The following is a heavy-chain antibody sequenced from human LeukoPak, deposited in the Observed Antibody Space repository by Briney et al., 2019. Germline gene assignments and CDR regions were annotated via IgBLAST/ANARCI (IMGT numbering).Heavy chain of an antibody. CDR3: ARAGGYSYDYNWFDP. Sequence: RPGGSLRLSCAASGFTFDDYGMSWVRQAPGKGLEWVSGINWNGGSTGYADSVKGRFTISRDNAKNSLYLQMNSLRAEDTALYYCARAGGYSYDYNWFDPWGQGTLVTVSS. CDR1: GFTFDDYG. CDR2: INWNGGST. D-gene: IGHD5-18*01. J-gene: IGHJ5*02. V-gene: IGHV3-20*04.